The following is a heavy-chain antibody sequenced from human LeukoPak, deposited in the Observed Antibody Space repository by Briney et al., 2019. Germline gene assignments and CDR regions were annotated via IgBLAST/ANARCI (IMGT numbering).Heavy chain of an antibody. CDR1: GYTFTSYG. CDR3: ARWDYYGSRTFDI. D-gene: IGHD3-10*01. CDR2: ISIYNGKI. J-gene: IGHJ3*02. Sequence: ASVKVSCKASGYTFTSYGISWVRQAPGQGLEWMGWISIYNGKINYAQKFQGRVTMTTDTSTSTAYMELRSLRSDDTAVYYCARWDYYGSRTFDIWGQGTMVTVS. V-gene: IGHV1-18*01.